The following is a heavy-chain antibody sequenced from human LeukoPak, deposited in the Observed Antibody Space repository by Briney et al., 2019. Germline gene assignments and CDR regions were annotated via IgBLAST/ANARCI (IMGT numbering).Heavy chain of an antibody. CDR1: GGSFSGYY. V-gene: IGHV4-34*01. CDR3: ARAPRQYGDYPDAFDI. Sequence: PSETLSLTCAVYGGSFSGYYWSWIRQPPGKGLEWIGEINHSGSTNYNPSLKSRVTISVDTSKNQFSLKLSSVTAADTAVYYCARAPRQYGDYPDAFDIWVQGTMVTVSS. CDR2: INHSGST. D-gene: IGHD4-17*01. J-gene: IGHJ3*02.